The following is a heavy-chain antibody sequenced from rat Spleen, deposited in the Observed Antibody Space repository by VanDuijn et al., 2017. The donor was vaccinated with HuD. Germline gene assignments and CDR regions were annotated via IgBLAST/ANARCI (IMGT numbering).Heavy chain of an antibody. CDR3: ARGYVMDA. Sequence: EVQLVESGGGLVQPGRSMKLSCAASGFTFSNYGLAWVRQAPTEGLEWVASISPSGGSTYYRDSVKGRFTVSRDNVKSILYLQMDSLRSEDTATYYCARGYVMDAWGRGASVTVSS. CDR1: GFTFSNYG. J-gene: IGHJ4*01. V-gene: IGHV5-25*01. CDR2: ISPSGGST.